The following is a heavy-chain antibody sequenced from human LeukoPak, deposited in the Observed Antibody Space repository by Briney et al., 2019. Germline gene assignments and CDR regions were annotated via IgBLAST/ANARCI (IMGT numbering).Heavy chain of an antibody. CDR1: GYTFTSYY. CDR2: INPSGGSA. V-gene: IGHV1-46*01. Sequence: ASVKVSCKASGYTFTSYYMHWVRPAPGQGLEWMGIINPSGGSASYAQKFQGRVTMTRDTSTSTVYMELSSLRSEDTAVYYCARGPPGRGYCSGGSCYPSYFDYWGQGTLVTVSS. J-gene: IGHJ4*02. D-gene: IGHD2-15*01. CDR3: ARGPPGRGYCSGGSCYPSYFDY.